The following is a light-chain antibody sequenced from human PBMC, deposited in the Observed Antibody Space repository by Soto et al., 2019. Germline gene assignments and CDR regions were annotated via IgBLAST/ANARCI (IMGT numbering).Light chain of an antibody. CDR1: SSDVGGYNY. J-gene: IGLJ1*01. CDR3: QSYDSTLSARYV. V-gene: IGLV1-40*01. CDR2: GNT. Sequence: QSVLTQPPSASGSPGQSVTISCTGTSSDVGGYNYVSWYQQRPGTAPKLLIVGNTIRPSGVPDRFSASTSGTSASLAITGLQAEDEGDYYCQSYDSTLSARYVFGTGTKVTVL.